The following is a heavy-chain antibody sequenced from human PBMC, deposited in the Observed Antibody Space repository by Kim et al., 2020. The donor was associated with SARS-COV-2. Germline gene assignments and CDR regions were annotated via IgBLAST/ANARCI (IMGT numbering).Heavy chain of an antibody. J-gene: IGHJ4*02. CDR2: VSHLGGT. Sequence: SETLSLTCAVYGGSFSGYYWSWIRQPPGKGLEWIGEVSHLGGTNYNPSLKSRVTISVDTSKNQFSLKLSSVTAADTAVYYCARKGGRRYYFDYWGQGTLVTVSS. CDR3: ARKGGRRYYFDY. CDR1: GGSFSGYY. D-gene: IGHD5-12*01. V-gene: IGHV4-34*01.